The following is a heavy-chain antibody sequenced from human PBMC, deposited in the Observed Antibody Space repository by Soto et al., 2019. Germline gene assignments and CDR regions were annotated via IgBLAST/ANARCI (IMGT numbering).Heavy chain of an antibody. V-gene: IGHV4-31*11. CDR2: ILSTGTT. J-gene: IGHJ4*02. CDR3: ARGQNYYVF. Sequence: PSETLSLTCAVSGYSIRGGDYWTWIRQPPGKGLEWIGNILSTGTTNYNASLHSRLSMSLDTPTNQFSLKLSSVTAADTAVYYCARGQNYYVFWGQGTLVTVSS. D-gene: IGHD3-10*02. CDR1: GYSIRGGDY.